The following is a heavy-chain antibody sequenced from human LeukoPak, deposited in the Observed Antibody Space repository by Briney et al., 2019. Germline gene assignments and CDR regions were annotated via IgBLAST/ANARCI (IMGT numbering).Heavy chain of an antibody. J-gene: IGHJ4*02. D-gene: IGHD3-10*01. V-gene: IGHV4-59*01. CDR2: IHYSGST. CDR3: ATTLYGSGTFYANY. CDR1: GGSISSYF. Sequence: PSETLSLTCTVSGGSISSYFWNWIRQSPGKGLQWIGYIHYSGSTGYNPSLKSRVTISVDTSKNQFSLKMTSMTAADTAAYYCATTLYGSGTFYANYWGQGTLVTVSS.